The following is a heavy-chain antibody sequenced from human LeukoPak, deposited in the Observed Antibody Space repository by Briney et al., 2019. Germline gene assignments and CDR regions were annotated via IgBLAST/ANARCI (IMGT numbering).Heavy chain of an antibody. D-gene: IGHD6-19*01. V-gene: IGHV4-59*01. J-gene: IGHJ4*02. CDR2: IYYSGST. Sequence: SETLSLTCTVSRVSISSYYWSWIRQPPGKGLEWIGYIYYSGSTNYNPSLKSRVTISVDPSKNQFSLKLSSATAADTAVYYCARGRGQWLPEFDYWGQGTLVTVSS. CDR3: ARGRGQWLPEFDY. CDR1: RVSISSYY.